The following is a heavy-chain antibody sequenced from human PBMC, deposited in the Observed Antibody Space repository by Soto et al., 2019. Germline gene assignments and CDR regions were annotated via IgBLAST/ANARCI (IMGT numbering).Heavy chain of an antibody. CDR2: IYTGGST. J-gene: IGHJ5*02. D-gene: IGHD2-2*01. CDR3: ARGGPAYWFDP. CDR1: GFTVSSNF. Sequence: GGSLRLSCAASGFTVSSNFMTWVRQAPGKGLEWVSVIYTGGSTYYTDSVKGRFTISRDNSKNTLYLQMNSLRAEDTALYYCARGGPAYWFDPWGQGTMVTVSS. V-gene: IGHV3-53*01.